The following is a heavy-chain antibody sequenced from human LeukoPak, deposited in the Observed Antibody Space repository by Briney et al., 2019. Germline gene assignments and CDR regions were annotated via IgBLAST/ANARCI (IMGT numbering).Heavy chain of an antibody. V-gene: IGHV3-23*01. J-gene: IGHJ4*02. Sequence: GGSLRLSCATSGFTFSSYAMSWVRQAPGKGLEWVSAISGRGDNTYYADSVKGRFTISRDTSKSTLYLQMSSLRAEDTAVYYCAKRSGDSYFLDSWGQGTLVTVSS. CDR2: ISGRGDNT. CDR3: AKRSGDSYFLDS. D-gene: IGHD2-15*01. CDR1: GFTFSSYA.